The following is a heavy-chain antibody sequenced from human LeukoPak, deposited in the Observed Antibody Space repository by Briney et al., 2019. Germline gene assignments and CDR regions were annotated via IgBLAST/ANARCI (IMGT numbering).Heavy chain of an antibody. V-gene: IGHV4-39*07. Sequence: PSETLSLTCTVSGGSISSSSYYWGWIRQPPGKGLEWIGSIYYSGSTYYNPSLKSRVTISVDTSKNQFSLKLSSVTAADTAVYYCARDNGSGWAHWGQGTLVTVSS. D-gene: IGHD6-19*01. CDR3: ARDNGSGWAH. J-gene: IGHJ4*02. CDR2: IYYSGST. CDR1: GGSISSSSYY.